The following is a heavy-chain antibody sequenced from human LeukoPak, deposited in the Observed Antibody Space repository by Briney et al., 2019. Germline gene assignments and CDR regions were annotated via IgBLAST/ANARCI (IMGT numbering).Heavy chain of an antibody. D-gene: IGHD2-15*01. CDR2: ISGDGGST. J-gene: IGHJ3*02. V-gene: IGHV3-43*02. CDR3: AKEIDTLGTNAFDI. Sequence: GGSLSLSFAAPGFPFDDYAMNWVRQAPGKGLEWVSLISGDGGSTYYADSVRGRFTISRDNSKNSLYLQMDSLRTEDTAFYYCAKEIDTLGTNAFDIWGQGTMVTVSS. CDR1: GFPFDDYA.